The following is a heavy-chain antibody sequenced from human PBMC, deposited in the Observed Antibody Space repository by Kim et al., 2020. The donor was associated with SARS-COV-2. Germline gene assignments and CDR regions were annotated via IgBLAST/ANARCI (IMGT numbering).Heavy chain of an antibody. CDR1: GYTFTSYD. CDR3: ARVRMGIPVLRFLEWQNWFDP. J-gene: IGHJ5*02. CDR2: MNPNSGNT. V-gene: IGHV1-8*01. Sequence: ASVKVSCKASGYTFTSYDINWVRQATGQGLEWMGWMNPNSGNTGYAQKFQGRVTMTRNTSISTAYMELSSLRSEDTAVYYCARVRMGIPVLRFLEWQNWFDPWGQGTLVTVSS. D-gene: IGHD3-3*01.